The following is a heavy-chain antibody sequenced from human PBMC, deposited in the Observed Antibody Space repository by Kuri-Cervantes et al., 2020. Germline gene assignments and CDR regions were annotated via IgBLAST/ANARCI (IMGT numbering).Heavy chain of an antibody. D-gene: IGHD6-13*01. J-gene: IGHJ5*02. CDR2: INHSGST. Sequence: SQTLSLTCAVYGGSFSGYYWSWIRQPPGKGLEWIGEINHSGSTNYNPSLKSRVTISVDTSKNQFSLKLSSVTAADTAVYYCARDRSLQQLPPGWFDPWGQGTLVTVSS. CDR3: ARDRSLQQLPPGWFDP. V-gene: IGHV4-34*01. CDR1: GGSFSGYY.